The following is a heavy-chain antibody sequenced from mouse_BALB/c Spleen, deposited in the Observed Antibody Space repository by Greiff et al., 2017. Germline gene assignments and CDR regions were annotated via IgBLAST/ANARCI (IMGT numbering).Heavy chain of an antibody. CDR2: INPYNDGT. Sequence: EVKLMESGPELVKPGASVKMSCKASGYTFTSYVMHWVKQKPGQGLEWIGYINPYNDGTKYNEKFKGKATLTSDKSSSTAYVELSSLTSEDSAVYYCARPYYRYDGNYYAMDYWGQGTSVTVSS. CDR1: GYTFTSYV. D-gene: IGHD2-14*01. CDR3: ARPYYRYDGNYYAMDY. V-gene: IGHV1-14*01. J-gene: IGHJ4*01.